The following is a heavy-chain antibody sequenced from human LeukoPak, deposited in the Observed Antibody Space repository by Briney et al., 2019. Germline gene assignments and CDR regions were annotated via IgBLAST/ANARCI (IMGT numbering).Heavy chain of an antibody. CDR1: GCTFSSYD. CDR2: IGAAGDT. Sequence: GGSLRLSCAASGCTFSSYDMHWVRQATGKGLGWVSAIGAAGDTYYPGSVKGRFTISRENAKNSLYLQVNSLRAGDTAVYYCVRQTTRTDRSYFDYWGQGTLVTVSS. D-gene: IGHD1/OR15-1a*01. CDR3: VRQTTRTDRSYFDY. V-gene: IGHV3-13*01. J-gene: IGHJ4*02.